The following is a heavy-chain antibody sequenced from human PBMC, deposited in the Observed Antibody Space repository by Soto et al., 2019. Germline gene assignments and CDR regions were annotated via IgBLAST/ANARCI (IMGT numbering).Heavy chain of an antibody. CDR3: TSVIAPHGISIAY. CDR1: GFTYNSAW. Sequence: GGSLRLSCAVTGFTYNSAWMTWVRQAPGKWLEWVARINSQIEGGTIDYAAPVKVRFAISRDDSENALYLQLNSLKTEDTAVYYCTSVIAPHGISIAYLVQGTLVNVSS. D-gene: IGHD6-13*01. V-gene: IGHV3-15*01. CDR2: INSQIEGGTI. J-gene: IGHJ4*02.